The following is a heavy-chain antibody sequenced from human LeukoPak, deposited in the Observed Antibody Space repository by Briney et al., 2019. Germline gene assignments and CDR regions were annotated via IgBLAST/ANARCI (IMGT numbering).Heavy chain of an antibody. CDR3: AKMIVPTGTWLLDY. J-gene: IGHJ4*02. V-gene: IGHV4-34*01. D-gene: IGHD2-2*01. CDR2: INHSGST. Sequence: SETLSLTCAVYGGSFSGYYWSCIRQPPGKGLEWIEEINHSGSTNYNPSLKSRVTISVDTSKNQFSLKVTSVTAADTAVYYCAKMIVPTGTWLLDYWGQGTLVTVSS. CDR1: GGSFSGYY.